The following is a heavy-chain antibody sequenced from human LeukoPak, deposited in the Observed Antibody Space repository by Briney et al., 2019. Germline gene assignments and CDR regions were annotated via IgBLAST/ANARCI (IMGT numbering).Heavy chain of an antibody. J-gene: IGHJ6*03. Sequence: GGSLRLSCAASGFTFSDYYMSWIRQAPGKGLEWVSYISSSGSTIYYADSVKGRFTISRDNAKNSLYLQMNSLRAEDTALYYCARYGSGLIYYYYMDVWGKGTTVTVSS. CDR1: GFTFSDYY. D-gene: IGHD3-10*01. CDR3: ARYGSGLIYYYYMDV. V-gene: IGHV3-11*01. CDR2: ISSSGSTI.